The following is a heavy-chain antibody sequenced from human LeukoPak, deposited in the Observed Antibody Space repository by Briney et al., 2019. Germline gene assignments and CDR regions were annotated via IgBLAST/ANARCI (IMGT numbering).Heavy chain of an antibody. CDR2: IAGSGGGT. CDR3: AKDTVPVAGYCSDY. J-gene: IGHJ4*02. CDR1: GFTFSNFA. D-gene: IGHD6-19*01. Sequence: PGGSLRLSCAASGFTFSNFAMSWVRQPPGKWLEWVSTIAGSGGGTYYADSVTGRFTISRDNSKNTLYLQMNSLRGEDTAVYYCAKDTVPVAGYCSDYWGQGTLVTVSS. V-gene: IGHV3-23*01.